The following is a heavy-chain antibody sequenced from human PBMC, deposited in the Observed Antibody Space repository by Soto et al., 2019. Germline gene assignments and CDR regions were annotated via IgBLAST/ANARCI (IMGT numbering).Heavy chain of an antibody. J-gene: IGHJ4*02. CDR3: AADSGYSSGWSDY. CDR2: IVVGRGNT. V-gene: IGHV1-58*01. D-gene: IGHD6-19*01. CDR1: GFTFTSFA. Sequence: QMQLVQSGPEVKKPGTSVKVSCKASGFTFTSFAVQWVRQARGQRLEWIGWIVVGRGNTNYAQKFQERVTITRDMSTSTAYMELSSLRSEATAVYYCAADSGYSSGWSDYWGQGTLVTVSS.